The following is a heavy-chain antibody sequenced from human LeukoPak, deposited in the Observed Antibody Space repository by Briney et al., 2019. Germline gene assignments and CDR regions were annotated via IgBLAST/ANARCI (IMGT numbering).Heavy chain of an antibody. CDR2: IKQDGSEK. CDR3: ARGPGIAVAGNPGYYFDY. CDR1: GGSISSSSYY. J-gene: IGHJ4*02. D-gene: IGHD6-19*01. V-gene: IGHV3-7*01. Sequence: ETLSLTCTVSGGSISSSSYYWGWIRQPPGKGLEWVANIKQDGSEKYYVDSVKGRFTISRDNAKNSLYLQMNSLRAEDTAVYYCARGPGIAVAGNPGYYFDYWGQGTLVTVSS.